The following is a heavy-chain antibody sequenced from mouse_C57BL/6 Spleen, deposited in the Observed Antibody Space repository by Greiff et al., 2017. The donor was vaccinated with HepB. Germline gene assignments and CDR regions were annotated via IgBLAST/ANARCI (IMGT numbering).Heavy chain of an antibody. CDR3: ARENYDGYYLPYWYFDV. D-gene: IGHD2-3*01. CDR2: IDPEDGET. CDR1: GFNIKDYY. Sequence: EVKLVESGAELVKPGASVKLSCTASGFNIKDYYMHWVKQRTEQGLEWIGRIDPEDGETKYAPKFQGKATITADTSSNTAYLQLSSLTSEDTAVYYCARENYDGYYLPYWYFDVWGTGTTVTVSS. J-gene: IGHJ1*03. V-gene: IGHV14-2*01.